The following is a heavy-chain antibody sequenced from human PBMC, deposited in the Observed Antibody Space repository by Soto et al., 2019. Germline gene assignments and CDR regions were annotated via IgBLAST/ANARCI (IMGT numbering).Heavy chain of an antibody. J-gene: IGHJ4*02. CDR1: GYTFTNYD. V-gene: IGHV1-8*01. D-gene: IGHD3-9*01. CDR3: VRLPDNVDVLTGRSGYNDY. CDR2: MKPNSGNT. Sequence: QVQLVQSGAEVKKPGASVKVSCKASGYTFTNYDINWVRHATGQGLEWMGWMKPNSGNTGSAQKFQGRVTMTRDTSINTAYMELSSLRSDDTAVYYCVRLPDNVDVLTGRSGYNDYWGQGTLVTVSS.